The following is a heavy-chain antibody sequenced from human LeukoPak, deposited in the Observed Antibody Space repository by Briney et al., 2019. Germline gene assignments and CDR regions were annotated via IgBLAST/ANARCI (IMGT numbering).Heavy chain of an antibody. CDR1: GGSFSGYY. CDR3: ARDVAMVYNWFDP. Sequence: SETLSLTCAVYGGSFSGYYWSWIRQPPGKGLEWIGEINHSGSTYYNPSLKSRVTISVDRSKNQFSLKLSSVTAADTAVYYCARDVAMVYNWFDPWGQGTLVTVSS. J-gene: IGHJ5*02. CDR2: INHSGST. D-gene: IGHD5-18*01. V-gene: IGHV4-34*01.